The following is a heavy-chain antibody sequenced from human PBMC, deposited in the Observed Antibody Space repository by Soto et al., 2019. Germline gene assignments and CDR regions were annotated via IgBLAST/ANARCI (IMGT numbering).Heavy chain of an antibody. J-gene: IGHJ4*02. CDR1: GDSVSSKSAA. V-gene: IGHV6-1*01. Sequence: PSQTLSLTCAISGDSVSSKSAAWNWIRQSPSRGLEWLGRTYYRSKWSTDYAISVKSRITINPDTSNNHFSLQLKSVTPEDTAVYFCARARYYDWCFDLWGLGTPVTVSS. CDR3: ARARYYDWCFDL. CDR2: TYYRSKWST. D-gene: IGHD3-9*01.